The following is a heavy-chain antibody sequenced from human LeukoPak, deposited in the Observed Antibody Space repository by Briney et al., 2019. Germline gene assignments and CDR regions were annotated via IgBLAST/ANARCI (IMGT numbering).Heavy chain of an antibody. Sequence: PGGSLRLSCAASGFTFSSYCMSWVRQAPGKGLEWVSSINTEGRNTHYADSVKGRFTISRDNSKNTVYLQLNSLRAEDTAVYYCANEPTELPGYYWGQGTLVTVSS. J-gene: IGHJ4*02. CDR1: GFTFSSYC. CDR2: INTEGRNT. D-gene: IGHD2-15*01. CDR3: ANEPTELPGYY. V-gene: IGHV3-23*01.